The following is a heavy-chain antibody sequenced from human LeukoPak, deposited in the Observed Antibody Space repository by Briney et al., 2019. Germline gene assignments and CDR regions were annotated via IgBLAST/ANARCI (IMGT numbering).Heavy chain of an antibody. CDR1: GGTFSSYA. J-gene: IGHJ6*02. V-gene: IGHV1-69*01. CDR3: ARDRSDYGGNSVGMDV. D-gene: IGHD4-23*01. Sequence: SVKVSCKASGGTFSSYAISWMRQAPGQGLEWMGGIIPIFGTANYAQKFQGRVTITADESTSTAYMELSSLRSEDTAVYYCARDRSDYGGNSVGMDVWGQGTTVTVSS. CDR2: IIPIFGTA.